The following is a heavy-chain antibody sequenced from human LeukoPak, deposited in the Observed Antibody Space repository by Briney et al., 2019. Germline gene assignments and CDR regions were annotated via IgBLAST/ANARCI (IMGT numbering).Heavy chain of an antibody. CDR2: ISYDGSNK. Sequence: GGSLRLSCAASGFTFSSYSMHWVRQAPGKGLEWVAVISYDGSNKYYADSVKGRFTISRDNSKNTLYLQMNSLRAEDTAVYYCAKGLPDTAMALYYWGQGTLVTVSS. CDR3: AKGLPDTAMALYY. D-gene: IGHD5-18*01. V-gene: IGHV3-30*18. J-gene: IGHJ4*02. CDR1: GFTFSSYS.